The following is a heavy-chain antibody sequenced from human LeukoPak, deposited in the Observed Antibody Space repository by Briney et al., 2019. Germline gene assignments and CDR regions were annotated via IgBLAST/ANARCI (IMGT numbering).Heavy chain of an antibody. V-gene: IGHV4-39*01. J-gene: IGHJ4*02. CDR1: GRSISSNSYY. CDR3: ASGYNCLDI. CDR2: IYYSGST. D-gene: IGHD5-12*01. Sequence: SETVSPTCTVSGRSISSNSYYWRWIRQPPGKGLEWIGSIYYSGSTYYNPSLKSRVTISVDTSQYQFSLLLSPVAAANTPVYYCASGYNCLDIWGQGILVTVSS.